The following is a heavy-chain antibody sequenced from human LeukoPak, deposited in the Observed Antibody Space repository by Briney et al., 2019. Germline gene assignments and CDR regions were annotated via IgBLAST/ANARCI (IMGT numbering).Heavy chain of an antibody. CDR2: IYTSGST. CDR1: GGSISSYY. V-gene: IGHV4-4*07. CDR3: VLSTSRQDSLDY. J-gene: IGHJ4*02. Sequence: PSETLSLTCTVSGGSISSYYWSWIRQPAGKGLEWIGRIYTSGSTNYNPSLKSRVTMSVDTSKNQFSLKLSSVTAADTAVYYCVLSTSRQDSLDYWGQGTLVTVSS. D-gene: IGHD2-2*01.